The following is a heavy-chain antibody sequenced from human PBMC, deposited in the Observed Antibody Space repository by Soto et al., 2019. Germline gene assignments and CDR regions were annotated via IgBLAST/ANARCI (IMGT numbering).Heavy chain of an antibody. Sequence: QVQLQESGPGLVKPSETLSLTCTVSGGSISNHYWSWIRQPPGKGLEWIGYIYYNGNTNYNTSLKSRVTLSVDPSTNQISLKLSSVTAADTAVYYCARANWYSEYWGQGTLVTVSS. CDR2: IYYNGNT. CDR3: ARANWYSEY. CDR1: GGSISNHY. J-gene: IGHJ4*02. V-gene: IGHV4-59*11. D-gene: IGHD7-27*01.